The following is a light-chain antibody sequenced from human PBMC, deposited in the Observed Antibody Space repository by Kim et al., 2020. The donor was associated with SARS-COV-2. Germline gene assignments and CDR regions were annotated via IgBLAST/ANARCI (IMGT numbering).Light chain of an antibody. Sequence: VALGQTVSITCQGDSLRSYYATWYQQKPGQAPILVVYGKSNRPSGIPDRFSGSSSGNTASLTITGTLAGDEANYYCNSRDSNDSVVFGGGTQLTVL. V-gene: IGLV3-19*01. J-gene: IGLJ2*01. CDR3: NSRDSNDSVV. CDR2: GKS. CDR1: SLRSYY.